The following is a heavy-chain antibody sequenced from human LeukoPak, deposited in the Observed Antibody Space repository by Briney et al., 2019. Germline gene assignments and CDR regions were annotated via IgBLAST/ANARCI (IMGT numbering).Heavy chain of an antibody. Sequence: SETLSLTCTVSGGSISSGSYYWSWIRQPAGKGLEWIGRIYTSGSTNYNPSLKSRVTISVDTSKNQFSLKLSSVTAADTAVYYCARDRASGSGKYYFDYWGQGTLVTVSS. CDR3: ARDRASGSGKYYFDY. V-gene: IGHV4-61*02. CDR2: IYTSGST. CDR1: GGSISSGSYY. D-gene: IGHD3-10*01. J-gene: IGHJ4*02.